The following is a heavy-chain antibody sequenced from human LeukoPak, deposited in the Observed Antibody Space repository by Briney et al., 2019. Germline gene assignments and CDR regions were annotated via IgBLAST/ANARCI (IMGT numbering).Heavy chain of an antibody. CDR1: GFPFTNHA. J-gene: IGHJ5*02. V-gene: IGHV3-23*01. Sequence: GGSLRLSCAASGFPFTNHAMSWVRQPPGKGLEWVAAISNGNTYYADSVRGRFAISRDDSKNVVYLQMNSLRDEDTALYYCVREAGYCASVCLKSNWFDPWGQGTQVTVSS. D-gene: IGHD2-15*01. CDR3: VREAGYCASVCLKSNWFDP. CDR2: ISNGNT.